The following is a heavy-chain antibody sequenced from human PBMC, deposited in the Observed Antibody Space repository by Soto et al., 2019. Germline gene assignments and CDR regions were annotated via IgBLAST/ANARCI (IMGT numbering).Heavy chain of an antibody. Sequence: VQLLESGGGLMQPGGSLRLSCAASGFTFSNYAMIWVRQAPGKGLEWVAAISGTAGKAYYADSVKGRFTVSRDTSKQTTHLHISSRGVEDTAVYDCAKAPYVRLTHVEYWGHRNLVNVSS. V-gene: IGHV3-23*01. CDR3: AKAPYVRLTHVEY. D-gene: IGHD3-10*02. CDR1: GFTFSNYA. CDR2: ISGTAGKA. J-gene: IGHJ4*01.